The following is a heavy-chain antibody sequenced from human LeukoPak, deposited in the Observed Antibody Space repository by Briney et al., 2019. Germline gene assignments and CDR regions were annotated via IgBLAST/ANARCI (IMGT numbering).Heavy chain of an antibody. V-gene: IGHV3-21*01. Sequence: PGGSLRLSCAASGFTFSSYSMNWVRQAPGKGLEWVSSISSSSSYIYYADSVKGRFTIVRDNAKNSSYLEMNSLRAEDTAVYYCARDEDCSSTSCPLDYWGQGTLVTVSS. J-gene: IGHJ4*02. CDR1: GFTFSSYS. D-gene: IGHD2-2*01. CDR2: ISSSSSYI. CDR3: ARDEDCSSTSCPLDY.